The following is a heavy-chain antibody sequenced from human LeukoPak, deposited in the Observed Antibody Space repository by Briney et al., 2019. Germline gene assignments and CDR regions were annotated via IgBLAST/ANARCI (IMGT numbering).Heavy chain of an antibody. D-gene: IGHD5-12*01. CDR3: AKVISSFSGYDSY. CDR1: GITFNNYC. CDR2: ISDGGHHR. Sequence: PGGSLRLSCAASGITFNNYCMSWVRQAPGKGLEWVSSISDGGHHRFYADSVRGRFTISRDNSKNTLYLQMDSLRAEDTAVYYCAKVISSFSGYDSYWGQGTLVTVSS. J-gene: IGHJ4*02. V-gene: IGHV3-23*01.